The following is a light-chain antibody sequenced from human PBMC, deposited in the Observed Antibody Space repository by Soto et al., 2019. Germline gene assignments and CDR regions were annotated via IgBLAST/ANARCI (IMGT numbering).Light chain of an antibody. J-gene: IGKJ4*01. CDR1: QSASNY. V-gene: IGKV3-11*01. CDR3: QHRSNWPLT. Sequence: EIVLTQSPATLSLSPGERATLSCRASQSASNYLAWYQQKPGQAPRLLIYDASNRATGIPARFSGSGSGTDFTLTISSLEPEDFAVYYCQHRSNWPLTFGGGTKVEIK. CDR2: DAS.